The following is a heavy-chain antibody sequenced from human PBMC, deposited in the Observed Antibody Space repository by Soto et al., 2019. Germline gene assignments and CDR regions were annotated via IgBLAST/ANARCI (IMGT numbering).Heavy chain of an antibody. CDR2: IYWDDDN. D-gene: IGHD6-19*01. J-gene: IGHJ4*02. CDR3: VHGSGWLSDF. V-gene: IGHV2-5*02. Sequence: QITLKESGPTLLKPTQTLTLTCTFSGFSLNSTAVGVNWIRQPPGKALEWLALIYWDDDNHYSPSLSSRLTITKDTSKNQVVLTMTNMDPVDTGTYYCVHGSGWLSDFWGQGALVTVSS. CDR1: GFSLNSTAVG.